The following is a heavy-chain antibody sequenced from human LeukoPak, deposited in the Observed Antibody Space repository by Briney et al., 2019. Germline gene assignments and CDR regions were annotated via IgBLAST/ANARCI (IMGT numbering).Heavy chain of an antibody. V-gene: IGHV3-7*01. J-gene: IGHJ4*02. CDR1: GFTFRSYS. D-gene: IGHD5-18*01. CDR3: ARGGYSFDY. Sequence: GGSLRLSCAASGFTFRSYSMNWVRQAPGKGLEWVARLHADGVEQNYVDSVTGRFTMSRDNAKNSLDLQMNSLRVEDTAVYYCARGGYSFDYLGQGTLVAVSS. CDR2: LHADGVEQ.